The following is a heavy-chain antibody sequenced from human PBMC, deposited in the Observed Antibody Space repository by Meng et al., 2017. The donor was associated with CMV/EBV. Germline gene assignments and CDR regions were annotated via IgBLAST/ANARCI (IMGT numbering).Heavy chain of an antibody. CDR1: GGSISSSSYY. J-gene: IGHJ5*02. CDR2: IYYSGST. CDR3: ASSWFQLLEDNYNWFDP. Sequence: SETLSLTCTVSGGSISSSSYYWGWIRQPPGKGLEWIGSIYYSGSTYSNPSLKSRVTISVDTSKNQFSLKLSSVTAADTAVDYCASSWFQLLEDNYNWFDPWGQGTLVTVSS. V-gene: IGHV4-39*01. D-gene: IGHD2-2*01.